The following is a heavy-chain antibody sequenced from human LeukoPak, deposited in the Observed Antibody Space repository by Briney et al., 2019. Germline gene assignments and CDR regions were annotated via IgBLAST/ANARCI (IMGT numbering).Heavy chain of an antibody. CDR2: ISYDGSNK. Sequence: PGGYLRLSWAASGFTFSSYGMHWVRQAPGKGLEWVAVISYDGSNKYYADSVKGRFTISRDNSKKTLYLQMNSLRAEDTAVYYCAKDSPAYCGGDCYSYFDYWGQGTLVTVSS. J-gene: IGHJ4*02. D-gene: IGHD2-21*02. CDR3: AKDSPAYCGGDCYSYFDY. CDR1: GFTFSSYG. V-gene: IGHV3-30*18.